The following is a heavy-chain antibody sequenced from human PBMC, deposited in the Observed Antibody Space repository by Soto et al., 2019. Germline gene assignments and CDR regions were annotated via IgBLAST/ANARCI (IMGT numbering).Heavy chain of an antibody. V-gene: IGHV1-69*04. D-gene: IGHD4-17*01. Sequence: SVKVSCKASGGTFSSYAISWVRQAPGQGLEWMGRIITILGIANYAQKFQGRVTITADKSTSTAYMELSSLRSEDTAVYYCARDPDYGGNFTFWGQGTLVTVSS. CDR2: IITILGIA. CDR1: GGTFSSYA. J-gene: IGHJ4*02. CDR3: ARDPDYGGNFTF.